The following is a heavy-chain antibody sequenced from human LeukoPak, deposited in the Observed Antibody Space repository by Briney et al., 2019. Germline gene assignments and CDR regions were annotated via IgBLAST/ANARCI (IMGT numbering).Heavy chain of an antibody. D-gene: IGHD1-26*01. J-gene: IGHJ4*02. CDR1: GFTFSSYS. CDR3: ARAFSGSYSD. V-gene: IGHV3-21*01. CDR2: ISSSSSYI. Sequence: GGSVRLSCAASGFTFSSYSITWVRQAPGEGLEWVSSISSSSSYIYYADSVKGRFTISRDNAKNSLYLQMNSLRAEDTAVYYCARAFSGSYSDWGQGTLVTVSS.